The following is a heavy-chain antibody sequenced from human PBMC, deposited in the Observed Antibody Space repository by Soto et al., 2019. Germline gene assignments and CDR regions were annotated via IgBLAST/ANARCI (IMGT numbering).Heavy chain of an antibody. V-gene: IGHV3-33*01. J-gene: IGHJ4*02. Sequence: GGSLRLSCAASGFTFSRYGVHWVRQAPGKGLEWVALIWYDGSNTYYADFVKGRFTISRDNSKNTLYLQMDSLRAEDTALYYCARGGELLKSAPLDYWGQGTLVTVSS. CDR1: GFTFSRYG. CDR3: ARGGELLKSAPLDY. D-gene: IGHD1-26*01. CDR2: IWYDGSNT.